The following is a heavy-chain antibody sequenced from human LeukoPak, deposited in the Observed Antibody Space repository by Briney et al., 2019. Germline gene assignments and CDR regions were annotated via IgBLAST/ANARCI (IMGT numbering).Heavy chain of an antibody. J-gene: IGHJ4*02. V-gene: IGHV4-30-4*01. Sequence: SETLSLTCTVSGGSISSGDYYWSWIRQPPGKGLEWIGYIYYSGSTNYNPSLKSRVTISVDTSKNQFALRLSSVTAADTAVYYCARVRATGAHDCWGQGTLVTVSS. CDR3: ARVRATGAHDC. CDR2: IYYSGST. CDR1: GGSISSGDYY. D-gene: IGHD1-14*01.